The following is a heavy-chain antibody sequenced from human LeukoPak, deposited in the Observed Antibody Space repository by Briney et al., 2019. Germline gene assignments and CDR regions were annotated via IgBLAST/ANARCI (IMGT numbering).Heavy chain of an antibody. CDR1: GYTFTSYY. V-gene: IGHV1-46*01. CDR3: ASMPIAYCSGGSCYSTWFDP. CDR2: INPSGGST. D-gene: IGHD2-15*01. J-gene: IGHJ5*02. Sequence: GASVKVYCKASGYTFTSYYMHWVRQAPGQGLEWMGIINPSGGSTSYAQKFQGRVTMTRDMSTSTVYMELSSLRSEDTAVYYCASMPIAYCSGGSCYSTWFDPWGQGTLVTVSS.